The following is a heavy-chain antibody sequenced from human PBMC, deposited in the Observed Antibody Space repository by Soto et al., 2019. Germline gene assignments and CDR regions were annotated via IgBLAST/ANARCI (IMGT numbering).Heavy chain of an antibody. V-gene: IGHV3-33*01. CDR3: ARDYLGVSHPVIEY. J-gene: IGHJ4*01. Sequence: CMKISRAACGCTFSIYVFHVALKTPDKGLEWGAGIWYDGSNKYYADSVKGRFTISRDNSKNTLYLQLNSLRAEDTAVYYCARDYLGVSHPVIEYWGHRTLDTVSP. CDR1: GCTFSIYV. D-gene: IGHD6-6*01. CDR2: IWYDGSNK.